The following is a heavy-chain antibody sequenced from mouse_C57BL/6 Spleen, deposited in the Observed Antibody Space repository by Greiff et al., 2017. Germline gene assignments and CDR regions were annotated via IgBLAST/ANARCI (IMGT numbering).Heavy chain of an antibody. CDR3: ARFTTVVPWYFDV. D-gene: IGHD1-1*01. J-gene: IGHJ1*03. Sequence: VQLQQPGAELVMPGASVKLSCKASGYTFTSYWMHWVKQRPGQGLEWIGEIDPSDSYTNYNQKFKGKSTLTVDKSSSTAYMQLSSLTSEDSAVXYCARFTTVVPWYFDVWGTGTTVTVSS. CDR1: GYTFTSYW. CDR2: IDPSDSYT. V-gene: IGHV1-69*01.